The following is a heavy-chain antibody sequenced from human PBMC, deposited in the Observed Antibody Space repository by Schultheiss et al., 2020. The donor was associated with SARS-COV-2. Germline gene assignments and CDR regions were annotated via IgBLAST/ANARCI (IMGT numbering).Heavy chain of an antibody. CDR1: GFTFSSYA. Sequence: GGSLRLSCAASGFTFSSYAMSWVRQAPGKGLEWISYIISSGRTTYYADSVKGRFTVSRDNSKNTLYLQMNSLRAEDTAVYYCARDRADGWKPAFYFDYWGQGTLVTVSS. CDR3: ARDRADGWKPAFYFDY. D-gene: IGHD5-24*01. J-gene: IGHJ4*02. V-gene: IGHV3-23*01. CDR2: IISSGRTT.